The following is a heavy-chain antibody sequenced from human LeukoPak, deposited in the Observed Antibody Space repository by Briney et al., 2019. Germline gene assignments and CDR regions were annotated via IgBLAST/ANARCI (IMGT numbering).Heavy chain of an antibody. CDR3: ARGLVGARYYFDY. CDR1: GGSISSYY. Sequence: SETLSLTCTVSGGSISSYYWSWTRQPPGKGLEWIGYIYYSGSTNHNPSLKSRVTISVDTSKNQFSLKLSSVTAADTAVYYCARGLVGARYYFDYWGQGTLVTVSS. CDR2: IYYSGST. J-gene: IGHJ4*02. V-gene: IGHV4-59*01. D-gene: IGHD1-26*01.